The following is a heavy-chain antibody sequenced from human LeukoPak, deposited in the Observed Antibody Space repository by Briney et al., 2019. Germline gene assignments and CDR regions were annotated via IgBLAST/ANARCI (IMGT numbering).Heavy chain of an antibody. Sequence: GGSLRLSCAASGFTFSSYWMSWVRQAPGKGLEWVANIKQDGSEKYYVDSVKGRFTISRDKAKNSLYLQMNSLRAEDTAVYYCARVPGGFSYGYDFDCWGQGTLVTVSS. J-gene: IGHJ4*02. CDR3: ARVPGGFSYGYDFDC. V-gene: IGHV3-7*05. D-gene: IGHD5-18*01. CDR1: GFTFSSYW. CDR2: IKQDGSEK.